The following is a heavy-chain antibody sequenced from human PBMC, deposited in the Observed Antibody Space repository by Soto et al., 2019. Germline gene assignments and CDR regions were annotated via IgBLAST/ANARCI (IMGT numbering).Heavy chain of an antibody. CDR1: GHSFTSYD. J-gene: IGHJ6*03. Sequence: QVQLVQSGAEVKKPGASVKVSCKASGHSFTSYDMNWVRQVPGQGPEWMGWMNPNSADTGYAQKFQGRMTMSRDMSTRTMYMELSGLTSEDTAAYYCARGGFLEPHMDVWGRGTTVTVSS. CDR3: ARGGFLEPHMDV. CDR2: MNPNSADT. V-gene: IGHV1-8*01.